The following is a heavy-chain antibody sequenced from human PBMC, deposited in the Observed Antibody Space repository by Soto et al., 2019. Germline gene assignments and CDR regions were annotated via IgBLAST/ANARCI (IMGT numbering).Heavy chain of an antibody. CDR1: GFTFSSYD. CDR3: ARGLYYDFWSGYYSWYYMDV. D-gene: IGHD3-3*01. Sequence: GGSLRLSCAASGFTFSSYDMHWVRQATGKGLEWVSAIGTAGDTYYPGSVKGRFTISRENAKNSLYLQMNSLRAGDTAVYYCARGLYYDFWSGYYSWYYMDVWGKGTTVTVSS. V-gene: IGHV3-13*01. CDR2: IGTAGDT. J-gene: IGHJ6*03.